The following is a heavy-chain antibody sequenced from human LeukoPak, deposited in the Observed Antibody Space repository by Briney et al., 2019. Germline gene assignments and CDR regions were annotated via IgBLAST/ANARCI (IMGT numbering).Heavy chain of an antibody. V-gene: IGHV3-7*01. CDR3: ARDSYSSSSLTYYYYYYMDV. D-gene: IGHD6-6*01. CDR2: IKQDGSEK. J-gene: IGHJ6*03. Sequence: PGGSLRLSCAASGFTFSSYWMSWVRQAPGKGLEWVANIKQDGSEKYYVDSVKGRFTISRDNAKNSLYLQMNSLRAEDTAVYYCARDSYSSSSLTYYYYYYMDVWGKGTTVTVSS. CDR1: GFTFSSYW.